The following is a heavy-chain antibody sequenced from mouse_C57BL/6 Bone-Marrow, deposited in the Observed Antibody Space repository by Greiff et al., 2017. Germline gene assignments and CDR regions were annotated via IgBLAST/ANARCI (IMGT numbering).Heavy chain of an antibody. CDR2: IDPANGDT. CDR3: TTHDYGSSGVYFDY. V-gene: IGHV14-4*01. J-gene: IGHJ2*01. D-gene: IGHD1-1*01. CDR1: GFNIKDDY. Sequence: EVQLQQSGAELVRPGASVKLSCTASGFNIKDDYMHWVKQRPEQGLEWIGWIDPANGDTEYASKFQGKATITADTSSNTAYLQLSSLTSEDTAVYYCTTHDYGSSGVYFDYWGQGTTLTVSS.